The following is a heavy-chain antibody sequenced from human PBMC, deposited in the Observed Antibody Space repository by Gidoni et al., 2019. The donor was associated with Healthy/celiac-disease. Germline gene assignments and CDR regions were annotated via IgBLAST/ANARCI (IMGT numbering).Heavy chain of an antibody. D-gene: IGHD2-15*01. CDR3: AKDLGNIVVVVAADYYYGMDV. J-gene: IGHJ6*02. V-gene: IGHV3-30*18. CDR2: ISYDGSKK. CDR1: GVTFSSYG. Sequence: QVQLVESGGGVVQPGRSLRLSCSASGVTFSSYGMHWVRQAPGKGLEWVAVISYDGSKKYYADSVKGRFTISRDNSKNTLYLQMNSLRAEDTAVYYCAKDLGNIVVVVAADYYYGMDVWGQGTTVTVSS.